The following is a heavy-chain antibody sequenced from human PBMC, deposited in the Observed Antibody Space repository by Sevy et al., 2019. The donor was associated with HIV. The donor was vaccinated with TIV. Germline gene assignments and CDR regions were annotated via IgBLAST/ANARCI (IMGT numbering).Heavy chain of an antibody. CDR1: GFTFSSYA. V-gene: IGHV3-23*01. CDR3: AKDLLTPQGSGPFRGIQH. CDR2: ISGSGGST. D-gene: IGHD3-10*01. J-gene: IGHJ1*01. Sequence: QAGGSLRLSCAASGFTFSSYAMSWVRQAPGKGLEWVSAISGSGGSTYYADSVKGRFTISRDNSKNTLYLQMNSLRAEDTAVYYCAKDLLTPQGSGPFRGIQHWGQGTLVTVSS.